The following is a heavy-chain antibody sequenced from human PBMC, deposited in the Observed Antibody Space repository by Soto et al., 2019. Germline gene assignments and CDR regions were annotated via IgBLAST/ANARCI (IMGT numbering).Heavy chain of an antibody. CDR3: ARGWDERDNYYYYGTDV. CDR2: IYYSGST. Sequence: SEPLSLTCTVSGGSISSYYWSWIRQPPGKGLEWIGYIYYSGSTNYNPSLKSRVTISVDTSKNQFSLKLSSVTAADTAVYYCARGWDERDNYYYYGTDVWGQGTTVTGLL. D-gene: IGHD1-26*01. CDR1: GGSISSYY. V-gene: IGHV4-59*01. J-gene: IGHJ6*02.